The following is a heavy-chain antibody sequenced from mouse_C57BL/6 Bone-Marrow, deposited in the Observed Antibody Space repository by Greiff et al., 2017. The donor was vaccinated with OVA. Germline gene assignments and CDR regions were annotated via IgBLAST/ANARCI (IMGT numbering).Heavy chain of an antibody. D-gene: IGHD1-1*01. CDR1: GFTFSDYG. V-gene: IGHV5-17*01. CDR2: ISSGSSTI. J-gene: IGHJ4*01. CDR3: ARDYGSSYDYAMDY. Sequence: EVKLVESGGGLVKPGGSLKLSCAASGFTFSDYGMHRVRQAPEKGLEWVAYISSGSSTIYYADTVKGRFTISRDNAKNTLFLQMTSLRSEDTAMYYCARDYGSSYDYAMDYWGQGTSVTVSS.